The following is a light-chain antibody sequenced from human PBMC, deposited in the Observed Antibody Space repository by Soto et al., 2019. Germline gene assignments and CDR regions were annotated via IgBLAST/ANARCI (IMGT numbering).Light chain of an antibody. CDR2: DVS. V-gene: IGLV2-14*01. J-gene: IGLJ1*01. CDR3: SPFTPSSAPFYV. Sequence: QSALTQPASVSGSPGQSITISCTGTSSDVGGYNYVSWYQQHPGTAPKVMVFDVSKRPSGVSNRFSGSKSGNTASLTISGLQAEDESDYYCSPFTPSSAPFYVFGTGTKVTVL. CDR1: SSDVGGYNY.